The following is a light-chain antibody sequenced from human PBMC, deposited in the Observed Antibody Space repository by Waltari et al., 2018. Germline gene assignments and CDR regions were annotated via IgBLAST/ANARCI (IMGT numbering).Light chain of an antibody. V-gene: IGKV3-15*01. CDR1: QSVNSN. J-gene: IGKJ2*01. CDR2: GAS. CDR3: QQYNNWPPEDT. Sequence: EIVMTQYPATLSMSPGERATLSCRASQSVNSNLAWYQQKPGQAPRLLIYGASTRATGIPARFSGSGSGTDFSLTISSLQSEDFAVYYCQQYNNWPPEDTFGQGTKLEIK.